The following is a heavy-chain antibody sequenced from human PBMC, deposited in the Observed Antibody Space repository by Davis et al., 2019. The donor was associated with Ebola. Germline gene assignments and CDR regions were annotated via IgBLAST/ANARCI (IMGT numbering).Heavy chain of an antibody. V-gene: IGHV5-51*01. CDR2: IYPGDSET. CDR3: ARHGSIVGGEGFDY. CDR1: GYTFTSYW. J-gene: IGHJ4*02. Sequence: GGSLRLSCKGSGYTFTSYWIAWVRQVPGKGLEWMGSIYPGDSETRYSPSFQGQVTISADKSISTAYLQWSSLKASDTAMHYCARHGSIVGGEGFDYWGQGTLVTVSS. D-gene: IGHD1-26*01.